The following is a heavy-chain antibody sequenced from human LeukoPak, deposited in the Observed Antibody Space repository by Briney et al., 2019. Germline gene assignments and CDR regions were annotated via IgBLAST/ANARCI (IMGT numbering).Heavy chain of an antibody. CDR3: ATGSTSCYTMCAFDI. CDR2: IYHSGST. CDR1: GGSISSYY. Sequence: PSETLSLTCTVSGGSISSYYWSWIRQPPGKGLEWIGSIYHSGSTYYNPSLKSRVTISVDTSKNQFSLKLSSVTAADTAVYYCATGSTSCYTMCAFDIWGQGTMVTVSS. J-gene: IGHJ3*02. D-gene: IGHD2-2*02. V-gene: IGHV4-59*04.